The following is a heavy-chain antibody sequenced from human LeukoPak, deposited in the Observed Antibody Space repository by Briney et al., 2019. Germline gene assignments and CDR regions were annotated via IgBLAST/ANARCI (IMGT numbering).Heavy chain of an antibody. CDR3: ARACSSTSCVRYYYGSGSYAFDI. V-gene: IGHV1-8*03. CDR2: MNPNSGNT. Sequence: SSVKVSCKASGYTFTSYDINWVRQATGQGLEWMGWMNPNSGNTGYAQKFQGRVTITRNTSISTAYMELSSLRSEDTAVYYCARACSSTSCVRYYYGSGSYAFDIWGQGTMVTVSS. J-gene: IGHJ3*02. D-gene: IGHD3-10*01. CDR1: GYTFTSYD.